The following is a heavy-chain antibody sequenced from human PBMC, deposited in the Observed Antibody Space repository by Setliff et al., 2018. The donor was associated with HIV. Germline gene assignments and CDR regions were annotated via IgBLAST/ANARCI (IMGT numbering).Heavy chain of an antibody. CDR2: INHSGST. Sequence: PSETLSLTCTVSGGSISGYYWSWIRQPPGKGLEWTGEINHSGSTNYNPSLKSRVTISVDTSKNQFSLRLSSVTAADTAVYYCARGRDYYGSGSYFNGRANSYYFMDVWGKGTTVTVSS. V-gene: IGHV4-34*01. CDR1: GGSISGYY. D-gene: IGHD3-10*01. CDR3: ARGRDYYGSGSYFNGRANSYYFMDV. J-gene: IGHJ6*03.